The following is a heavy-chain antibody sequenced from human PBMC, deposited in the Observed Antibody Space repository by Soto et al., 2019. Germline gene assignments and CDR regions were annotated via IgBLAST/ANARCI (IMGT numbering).Heavy chain of an antibody. CDR1: GFPFTSYG. D-gene: IGHD3-10*01. CDR3: VGGQYYFDY. V-gene: IGHV3-30*03. Sequence: QVQLVESGGGVVQPGWSLRLSCAASGFPFTSYGMHWVREGPDKGLEWVAIISYDGRDKYYADSVKGRFTISRDNSKNTLYLQMNSLRPEDTALYYCVGGQYYFDYRGQGTLVIVSS. J-gene: IGHJ4*02. CDR2: ISYDGRDK.